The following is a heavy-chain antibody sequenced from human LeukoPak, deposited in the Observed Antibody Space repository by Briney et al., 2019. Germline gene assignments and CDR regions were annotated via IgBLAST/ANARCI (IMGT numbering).Heavy chain of an antibody. Sequence: SETLSLTCTVSGGSIGTTNYYWGWLRQPPGKGLEWIGSIYYSETTYDNPSLESRVTISIETSKNQFSLKLSSVTASDTAVYYCARQRADYFYYYVDVWGKGTTVTVS. CDR1: GGSIGTTNYY. CDR3: ARQRADYFYYYVDV. V-gene: IGHV4-39*01. D-gene: IGHD3-9*01. J-gene: IGHJ6*03. CDR2: IYYSETT.